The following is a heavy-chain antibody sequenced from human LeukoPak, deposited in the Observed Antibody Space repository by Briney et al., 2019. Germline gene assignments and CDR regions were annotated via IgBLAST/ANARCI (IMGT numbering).Heavy chain of an antibody. D-gene: IGHD7-27*01. CDR1: GGTFSSYA. CDR3: ARDPMLTGDY. Sequence: ASVKVSCKASGGTFSSYAISWVRQAPGQGLEWMGGIILIFGTANYAQKFQGRVTITRDTSASTAYMELSSLRSEDTAVYYCARDPMLTGDYWGQGTLVTVSS. CDR2: IILIFGTA. J-gene: IGHJ4*02. V-gene: IGHV1-69*05.